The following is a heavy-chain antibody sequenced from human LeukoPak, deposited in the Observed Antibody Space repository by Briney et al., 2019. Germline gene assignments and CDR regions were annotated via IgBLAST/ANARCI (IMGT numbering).Heavy chain of an antibody. V-gene: IGHV1-2*02. Sequence: ASVKVSCKASGYTFTGYYMHWVRQAPGQGLEWVGWINPNSGGTNYAQKFQGRVTMTRDTSISTAYLELSRLRSDDTAVYYCARVNGRWATTVNYWGQGTLVTVSS. J-gene: IGHJ4*02. D-gene: IGHD5-24*01. CDR3: ARVNGRWATTVNY. CDR1: GYTFTGYY. CDR2: INPNSGGT.